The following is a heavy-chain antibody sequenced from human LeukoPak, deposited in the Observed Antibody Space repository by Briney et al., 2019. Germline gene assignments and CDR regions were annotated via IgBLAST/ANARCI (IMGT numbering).Heavy chain of an antibody. J-gene: IGHJ4*02. Sequence: PGGSLRLSSAASGFTVSSNYMSWVRQAPGKGLEWVSVIYSGGSTYYADSVKGRFTISRDNSKNTLYLQMNSLRAEDTAVYYCARGEPLDYWGQGTLVTVSS. CDR3: ARGEPLDY. V-gene: IGHV3-53*01. CDR1: GFTVSSNY. CDR2: IYSGGST.